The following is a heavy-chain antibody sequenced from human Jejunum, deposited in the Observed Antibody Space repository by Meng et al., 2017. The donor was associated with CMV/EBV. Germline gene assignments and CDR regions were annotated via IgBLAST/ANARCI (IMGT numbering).Heavy chain of an antibody. Sequence: SSYGMHWVRQAPGKGLEWVAFIRYDGSNTYYADSVKGRFTVFRDNSKNTVYLEMNSLRAEDTAVYYCAKGPRVIFHVNYYYGMDVWGQGTTVTVSS. J-gene: IGHJ6*02. CDR1: SSYG. D-gene: IGHD2-21*01. CDR3: AKGPRVIFHVNYYYGMDV. V-gene: IGHV3-30*02. CDR2: IRYDGSNT.